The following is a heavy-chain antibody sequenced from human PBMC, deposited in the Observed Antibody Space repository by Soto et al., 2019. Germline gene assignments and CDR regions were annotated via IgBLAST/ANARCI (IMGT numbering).Heavy chain of an antibody. V-gene: IGHV2-5*02. CDR2: IYWDDEK. J-gene: IGHJ2*01. CDR1: GSSLSTSGVA. CDR3: AHRPTGWYFDL. Sequence: QITLKESGPTLVEPTQTLTLTCTFSGSSLSTSGVAVGWIRQPPGKALEWLALIYWDDEKRYSPSLKNRLTITKDTSKTQVVLTMTNMDPVDTATYYCAHRPTGWYFDLWGRGTLVTVSS.